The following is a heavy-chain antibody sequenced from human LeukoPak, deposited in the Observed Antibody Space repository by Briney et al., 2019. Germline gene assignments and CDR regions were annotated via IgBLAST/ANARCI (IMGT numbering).Heavy chain of an antibody. CDR3: AREPYYDILTGSYYFDY. CDR1: GYTFTSYG. D-gene: IGHD3-9*01. CDR2: ISAYNGNT. V-gene: IGHV1-18*01. Sequence: ASVKVSCKASGYTFTSYGISWVRQAPGQGLEWMGWISAYNGNTNYAQKLQGRVTMTTDTSTSTAYMELRSLRSDDTAVYYCAREPYYDILTGSYYFDYWGQRTLVTVSS. J-gene: IGHJ4*02.